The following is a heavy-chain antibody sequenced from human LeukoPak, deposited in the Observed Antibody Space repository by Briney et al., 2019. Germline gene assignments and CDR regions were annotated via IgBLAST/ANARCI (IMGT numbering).Heavy chain of an antibody. J-gene: IGHJ3*02. D-gene: IGHD6-13*01. CDR1: GFTFSSYS. V-gene: IGHV3-21*01. Sequence: GGSLRLSCAASGFTFSSYSMNWVRQAPGKGLEWVSSISGSSTYIYYADSLKGRFTLSRDSPQKSLYLQMISLRAEDTAVYYCARGGMAFDIGGQGTMVTVSS. CDR3: ARGGMAFDI. CDR2: ISGSSTYI.